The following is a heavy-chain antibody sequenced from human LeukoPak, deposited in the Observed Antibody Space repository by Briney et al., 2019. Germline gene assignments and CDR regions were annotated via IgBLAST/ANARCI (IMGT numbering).Heavy chain of an antibody. V-gene: IGHV1-18*04. CDR1: GYTLTDYY. D-gene: IGHD6-13*01. CDR2: ISAYNGNT. Sequence: ASVKVSCKASGYTLTDYYMHWVRQAPGQGLEWMGWISAYNGNTNYAQKLQGRVTMTTDTSTSTAYMELRSLRSDDTAVYYCARDPPAAAGGDYWGQGTLVTVSS. CDR3: ARDPPAAAGGDY. J-gene: IGHJ4*02.